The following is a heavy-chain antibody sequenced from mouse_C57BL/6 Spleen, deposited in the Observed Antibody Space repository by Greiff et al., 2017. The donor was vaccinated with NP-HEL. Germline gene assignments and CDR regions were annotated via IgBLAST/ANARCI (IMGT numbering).Heavy chain of an antibody. D-gene: IGHD1-1*01. CDR2: IYPGDGDT. J-gene: IGHJ4*01. Sequence: VKLMESGAELVKPGASVKISCKASGYAFSSYWMNWVKQRPGKGLEWIGQIYPGDGDTNYNGKFKGKATLTADKSSSTAYMQLSSLTSEDSAVYFCAREGPFITTVVEGAMDYWGQGTSVTVSS. V-gene: IGHV1-80*01. CDR1: GYAFSSYW. CDR3: AREGPFITTVVEGAMDY.